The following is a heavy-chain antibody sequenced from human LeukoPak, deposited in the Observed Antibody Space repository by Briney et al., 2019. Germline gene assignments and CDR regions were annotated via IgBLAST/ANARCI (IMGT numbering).Heavy chain of an antibody. J-gene: IGHJ4*02. CDR2: INQDASEK. D-gene: IGHD1-26*01. CDR3: ARASSGRYFAFIDY. Sequence: GRSLRLSCAASGFTFSSYAMHWVRQAPGKGLEGVASINQDASEKYYVDSVKGRFTISRDNAKNSLYLHMNSLRVEDTAVYYCARASSGRYFAFIDYWGQGILVTVSS. V-gene: IGHV3-7*01. CDR1: GFTFSSYA.